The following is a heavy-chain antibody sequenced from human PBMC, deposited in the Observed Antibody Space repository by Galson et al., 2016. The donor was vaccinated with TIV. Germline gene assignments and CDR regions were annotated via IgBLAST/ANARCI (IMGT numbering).Heavy chain of an antibody. CDR3: TRQSTRSFDF. Sequence: QSGAEVTKPGESLKISCKASGSSFTSYWIGWVRQMPGKGLEWMGLIFPGDSDTTYSPFFQGQVTISVDKSINTAYLQWSSLKASDSAIYYCTRQSTRSFDFWGPGTLVSVSS. CDR1: GSSFTSYW. D-gene: IGHD5/OR15-5a*01. CDR2: IFPGDSDT. J-gene: IGHJ4*02. V-gene: IGHV5-51*01.